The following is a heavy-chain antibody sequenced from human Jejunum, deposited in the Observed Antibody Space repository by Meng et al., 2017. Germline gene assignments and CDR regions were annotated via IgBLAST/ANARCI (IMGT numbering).Heavy chain of an antibody. Sequence: QVQLQQWGAGQLKPSETLSLTCAVYGASIGGYFWSWIRQTPGKEPEWIGEVNRKGTTNYNPSLEGRVSISVDTSKNQFSLTLNSVTAADTAVYYCARPLGYNGVNLGFFQHWGQGTLVTV. CDR1: GASIGGYF. J-gene: IGHJ1*01. V-gene: IGHV4-34*01. CDR3: ARPLGYNGVNLGFFQH. D-gene: IGHD5-12*01. CDR2: VNRKGTT.